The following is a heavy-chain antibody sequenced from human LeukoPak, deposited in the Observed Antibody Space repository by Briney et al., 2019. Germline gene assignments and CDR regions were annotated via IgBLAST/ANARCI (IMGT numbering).Heavy chain of an antibody. V-gene: IGHV4-59*11. CDR1: GGSISSHY. CDR3: ARAVVEYSGYHWNEGFYYYYYMDV. D-gene: IGHD5-12*01. Sequence: PSETLSLTCTVSGGSISSHYGSWIRQPPGKGLEWIGYIYYSGSTNYNPSLKGRVTISVDTSKNQFSLKLSSVTAADTAVYYCARAVVEYSGYHWNEGFYYYYYMDVWGKGTTVTVSS. J-gene: IGHJ6*03. CDR2: IYYSGST.